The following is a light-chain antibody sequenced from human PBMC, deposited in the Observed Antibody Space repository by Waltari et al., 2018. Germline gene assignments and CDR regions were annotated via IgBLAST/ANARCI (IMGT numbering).Light chain of an antibody. Sequence: QSALTQPAAVSGSPGQSITISCAGTSNAVGMYNVVTWYQQHTGKAPKLMIFEVSKRPSGVSNRFSGSKSGNTASLPISGLQAEDEADYYCCSYAGSFTYVFGTGTMVTVL. CDR3: CSYAGSFTYV. CDR1: SNAVGMYNV. CDR2: EVS. V-gene: IGLV2-23*02. J-gene: IGLJ1*01.